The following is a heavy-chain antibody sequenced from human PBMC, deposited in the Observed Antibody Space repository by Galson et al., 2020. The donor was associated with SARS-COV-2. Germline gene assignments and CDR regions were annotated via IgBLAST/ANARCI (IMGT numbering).Heavy chain of an antibody. J-gene: IGHJ6*01. CDR1: GGSISSSSYY. CDR2: IYYSGST. V-gene: IGHV4-39*01. CDR3: ARGLLRIMITWGGVIVNGMYV. Sequence: NPSETLSLTCTVSGGSISSSSYYWGWIRQPPGKGLEWIGSIYYSGSTYYNPSLKRRVTISVDTSKNQFSLKLSSVTAADTAVYYRARGLLRIMITWGGVIVNGMYVWGQGTTVTVSS. D-gene: IGHD3-16*02.